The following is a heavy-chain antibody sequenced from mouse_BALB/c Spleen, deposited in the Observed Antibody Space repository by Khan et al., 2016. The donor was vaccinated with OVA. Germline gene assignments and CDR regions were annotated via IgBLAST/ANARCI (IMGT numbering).Heavy chain of an antibody. J-gene: IGHJ4*01. CDR3: ARPPYFSYSLDH. Sequence: QIQLVQSGPELKKPGETVKISCKASGYTFTNYGMNWVKQSPGKALKWMGWINTYTGEPTYAVDFKGRFAFSLETSASTAYLQINNLKNEDTATYSCARPPYFSYSLDHWGQGTSVTVSS. D-gene: IGHD2-12*01. V-gene: IGHV9-3-1*01. CDR1: GYTFTNYG. CDR2: INTYTGEP.